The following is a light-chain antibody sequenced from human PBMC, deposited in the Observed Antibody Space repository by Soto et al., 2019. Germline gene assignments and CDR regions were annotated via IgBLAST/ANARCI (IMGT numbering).Light chain of an antibody. CDR3: QQYGSSPIN. CDR1: QSVSSSY. J-gene: IGKJ5*01. CDR2: AAS. V-gene: IGKV3-20*01. Sequence: DIVLTQAPGTLSFSPGEGATLSCSASQSVSSSYLAWYQQKPGQSPRLLIYAASSRVTGIPDRFSGSGSGTDFTLTISRLEPEDFAVYYCQQYGSSPINFGQGTRLEIK.